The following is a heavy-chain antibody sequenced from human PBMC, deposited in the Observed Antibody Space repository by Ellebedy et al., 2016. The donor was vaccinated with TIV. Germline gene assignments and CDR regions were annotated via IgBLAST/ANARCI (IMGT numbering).Heavy chain of an antibody. V-gene: IGHV1-69*06. D-gene: IGHD3-22*01. Sequence: AASVKVSCKASGGTFSNYAISWVRQAPGQGLEWMGRISPIFGTADYAQKFQGRVTMTADKSTSTGYMELSSLRSEDTAIYYCASRNDSSGYYYVLAFEYWGQGTLVTVSS. J-gene: IGHJ4*02. CDR3: ASRNDSSGYYYVLAFEY. CDR1: GGTFSNYA. CDR2: ISPIFGTA.